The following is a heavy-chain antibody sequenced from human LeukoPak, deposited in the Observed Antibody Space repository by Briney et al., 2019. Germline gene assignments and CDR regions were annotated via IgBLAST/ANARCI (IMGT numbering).Heavy chain of an antibody. CDR1: GYTFTSYY. CDR3: ARNIAVAGTVGPDRYYYMDV. D-gene: IGHD6-19*01. Sequence: ASVKVSCKASGYTFTSYYMHWVRQAPGQGLEWMGIINPSGGSTRYAQKFQGRVTMTRDMSTSTVYMELSSLRSEDTAVYYCARNIAVAGTVGPDRYYYMDVWGKGTTVTVSS. V-gene: IGHV1-46*01. J-gene: IGHJ6*03. CDR2: INPSGGST.